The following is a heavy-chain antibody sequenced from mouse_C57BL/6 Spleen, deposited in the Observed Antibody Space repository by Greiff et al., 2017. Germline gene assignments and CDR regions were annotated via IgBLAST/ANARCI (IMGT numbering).Heavy chain of an antibody. D-gene: IGHD1-1*01. CDR1: GYTFTSYG. J-gene: IGHJ4*01. V-gene: IGHV1-81*01. Sequence: VQLQQSGAELARPGASVKLSCKASGYTFTSYGISWVKQGTGQGLEWIGEIYPRSGNTYYNEKFKGKAALTADKSSSTAYLELRSLTSEDSAVYFCARRDGQSAMDYWGQGTSVTVSS. CDR3: ARRDGQSAMDY. CDR2: IYPRSGNT.